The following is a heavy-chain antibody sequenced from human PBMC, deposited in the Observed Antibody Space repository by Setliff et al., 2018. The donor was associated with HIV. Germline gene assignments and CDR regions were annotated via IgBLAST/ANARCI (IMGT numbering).Heavy chain of an antibody. J-gene: IGHJ5*02. D-gene: IGHD3-3*01. Sequence: ASVKVSCKLSGYTLTELSRHWVRQAPGKGLEWMGGFDPEDGETIYAQKFQGRVTITGDTSTDTAYMELSSLRSEDTAVYYCAFRSGFHVGLDAWGQGTLVTVSS. V-gene: IGHV1-24*01. CDR3: AFRSGFHVGLDA. CDR1: GYTLTELS. CDR2: FDPEDGET.